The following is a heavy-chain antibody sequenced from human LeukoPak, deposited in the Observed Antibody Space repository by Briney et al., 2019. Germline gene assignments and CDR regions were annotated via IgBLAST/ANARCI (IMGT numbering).Heavy chain of an antibody. D-gene: IGHD1-26*01. V-gene: IGHV3-23*01. Sequence: GGSLRLSRSASSFTFNTFAMACVRQAPVNWLDLVSAISGSGTSTYYADSVKGRFTISRDNSKNTLYLRMNSLAAEDTAVYSCAKGPVVPSTTYFFDYWGQGTLVVVSS. CDR2: ISGSGTST. J-gene: IGHJ4*02. CDR3: AKGPVVPSTTYFFDY. CDR1: SFTFNTFA.